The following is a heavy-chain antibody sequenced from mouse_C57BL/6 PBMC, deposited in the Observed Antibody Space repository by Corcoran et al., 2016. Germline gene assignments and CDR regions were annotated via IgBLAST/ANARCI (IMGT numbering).Heavy chain of an antibody. CDR3: ARSSITTVEGFAY. V-gene: IGHV8-12*01. D-gene: IGHD1-1*01. CDR2: IYWDDDK. J-gene: IGHJ3*01. CDR1: GFSLSTSGMG. Sequence: QVTLKESGPGILQSSQTLSLTCSFSGFSLSTSGMGVSWIRQPSGKGLEWLAHIYWDDDKRYNPSLKSRLTISKDTSRNQVFLKITSVDTADTATYYCARSSITTVEGFAYWGQGTLVTVSA.